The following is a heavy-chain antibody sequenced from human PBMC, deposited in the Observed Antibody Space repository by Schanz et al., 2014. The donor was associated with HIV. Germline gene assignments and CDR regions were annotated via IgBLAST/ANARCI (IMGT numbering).Heavy chain of an antibody. J-gene: IGHJ4*02. D-gene: IGHD3-22*01. V-gene: IGHV4-31*03. CDR2: ISYSGST. Sequence: QVRLQQWGAGLVKPSQTLSLTCTVSGDSISGGGYYWSWIRQHPGKGLEWVGYISYSGSTHYNPSLRNRVMISLDTSKNQFSLKLSSVTAADTAVYYCARVPYDSSGFYPLDFWGRGTLVTVSS. CDR3: ARVPYDSSGFYPLDF. CDR1: GDSISGGGYY.